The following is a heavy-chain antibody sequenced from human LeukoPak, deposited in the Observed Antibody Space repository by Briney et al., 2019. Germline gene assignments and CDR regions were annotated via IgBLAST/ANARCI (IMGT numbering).Heavy chain of an antibody. CDR2: IRYGGSNK. CDR1: GFTFSSYG. D-gene: IGHD5-12*01. Sequence: PGGSLRLSCAASGFTFSSYGMHWVRQAPGKGLEWVAFIRYGGSNKYYADSVKGRFTISRDNSKNTLYLQMNSLRAEDTAVYYCAKVSWPYYYYMDVWGKGTTVTVSS. V-gene: IGHV3-30*02. J-gene: IGHJ6*03. CDR3: AKVSWPYYYYMDV.